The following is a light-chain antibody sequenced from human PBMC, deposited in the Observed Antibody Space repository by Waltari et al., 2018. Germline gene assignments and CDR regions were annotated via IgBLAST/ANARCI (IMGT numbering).Light chain of an antibody. V-gene: IGKV1-39*01. CDR2: AAS. CDR1: QSISSY. J-gene: IGKJ4*01. CDR3: QQSYSTPPR. Sequence: DIQMTQSPSSLSASVGDRVTITCRASQSISSYLNWYQQKPGKAPKLLIYAASSLQSGVPSRFSGSGSGTDFTLTISSLQPEEFATYYCQQSYSTPPRFGGGTKVEIK.